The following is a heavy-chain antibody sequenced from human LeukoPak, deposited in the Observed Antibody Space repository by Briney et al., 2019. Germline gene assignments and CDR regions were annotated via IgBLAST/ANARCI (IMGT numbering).Heavy chain of an antibody. CDR2: ISAYNGNT. J-gene: IGHJ4*02. CDR1: GYTFTSYG. CDR3: ATSSSSWYALDY. Sequence: ASVKVSCKASGYTFTSYGISWVRQAPGQGLEWMGWISAYNGNTNYAQKLQGRVTMTTDTSTSTAYMELSSLRSEDTAVYYCATSSSSWYALDYWGQGTLVTVSS. D-gene: IGHD6-13*01. V-gene: IGHV1-18*01.